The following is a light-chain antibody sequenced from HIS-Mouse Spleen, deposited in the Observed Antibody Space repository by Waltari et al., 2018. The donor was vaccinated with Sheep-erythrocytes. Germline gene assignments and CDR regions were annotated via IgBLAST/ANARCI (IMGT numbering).Light chain of an antibody. Sequence: QSVLTQPPSVSGAPGQRVTISCTGSSSNIGAGYDVNWYQQLPGTAPKLLIYGNSTRPSGVPDRFSGSKSCTSASLAITGLQAEDEADYYCQSYDSSLSGSVFGGGTKLTVL. V-gene: IGLV1-40*01. CDR2: GNS. J-gene: IGLJ2*01. CDR1: SSNIGAGYD. CDR3: QSYDSSLSGSV.